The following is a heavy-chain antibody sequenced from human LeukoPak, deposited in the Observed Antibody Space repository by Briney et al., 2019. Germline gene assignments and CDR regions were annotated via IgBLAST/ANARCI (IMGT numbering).Heavy chain of an antibody. CDR1: GASISRYY. D-gene: IGHD6-19*01. J-gene: IGHJ6*02. Sequence: SETLSLTCSVSGASISRYYWSWIRQPPGKGLEWIGYFHHSGNTNYSPSLSSRITMSVDTSKNQFSLKLSSVTAADTAVYYCASRVSSGWADYYYYYGMDVWGQGTTVTVSS. CDR3: ASRVSSGWADYYYYYGMDV. V-gene: IGHV4-59*12. CDR2: FHHSGNT.